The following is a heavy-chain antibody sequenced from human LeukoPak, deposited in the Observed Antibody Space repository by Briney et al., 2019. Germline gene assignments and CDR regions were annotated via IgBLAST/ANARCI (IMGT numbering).Heavy chain of an antibody. CDR3: ARGAVRCSGGSCLPGLPDY. D-gene: IGHD2-15*01. V-gene: IGHV4-34*01. J-gene: IGHJ4*02. CDR2: INRSGST. CDR1: GGSFSGYY. Sequence: SETLSLTCAVYGGSFSGYYWSWIRQPPGKGLEWIGEINRSGSTNYNPSLKSRVTISVDTSKNQFSLKLSSVTAADTAVYYCARGAVRCSGGSCLPGLPDYWGQGTLVTVSS.